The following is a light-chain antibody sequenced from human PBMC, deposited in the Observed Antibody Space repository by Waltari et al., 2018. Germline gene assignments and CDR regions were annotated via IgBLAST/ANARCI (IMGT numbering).Light chain of an antibody. CDR2: RND. CDR1: YSNVGATV. V-gene: IGLV1-44*01. J-gene: IGLJ2*01. CDR3: ASWDDSLNGRWV. Sequence: QSVLTQPPSASGTPGQRVTIPCSGSYSNVGATVVTGSQHPPGTAPQLLIYRNDRRPSGVPDRFSASKSGTSASLAISGLRPEDEADYYCASWDDSLNGRWVFGGGTKLTVL.